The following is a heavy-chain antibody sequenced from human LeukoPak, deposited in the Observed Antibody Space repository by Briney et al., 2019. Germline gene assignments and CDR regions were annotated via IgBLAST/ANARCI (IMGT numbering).Heavy chain of an antibody. CDR1: GGSISSGSYY. CDR2: IYTSGST. J-gene: IGHJ5*02. V-gene: IGHV4-61*02. Sequence: SETLSLTCTVSGGSISSGSYYWSWIRQPAGKGLEWIGRIYTSGSTNYNPSLKSRVTISVDTSKNQFSLKLSSVTAADTAVYYCARDQESNWFDPWGQGTLVTVSS. CDR3: ARDQESNWFDP.